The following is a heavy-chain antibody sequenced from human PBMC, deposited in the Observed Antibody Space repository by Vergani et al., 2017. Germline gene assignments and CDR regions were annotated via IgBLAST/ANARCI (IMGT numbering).Heavy chain of an antibody. J-gene: IGHJ6*02. D-gene: IGHD1-26*01. CDR3: STGVGSGYGMDV. V-gene: IGHV1-24*01. CDR1: GYTLTELS. Sequence: QVQLVQSGAEVKKPGASVKVSCKVSGYTLTELSMHWVRQAPGQGLEWMGGFDPEDGETIDAQKFQGRVTMTEDTLTATAYMELSSLRAEDTAVYYWSTGVGSGYGMDVWGQGTTVTVSS. CDR2: FDPEDGET.